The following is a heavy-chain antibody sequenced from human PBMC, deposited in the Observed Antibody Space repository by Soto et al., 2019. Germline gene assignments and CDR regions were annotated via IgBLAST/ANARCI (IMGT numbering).Heavy chain of an antibody. CDR3: AKVGYDTFGYYLRSFDC. Sequence: EVQLLESGGGLVQPGGSLRLSCATSGFTFSTTAMGWVRQAPGMGLEFVSLISGSGNTIYYADSVKGRFTISRDNSMNTVSLQMNSLRAEDTAVYYCAKVGYDTFGYYLRSFDCWGQGTLVTVSP. CDR1: GFTFSTTA. V-gene: IGHV3-23*01. D-gene: IGHD2-2*03. CDR2: ISGSGNTI. J-gene: IGHJ4*02.